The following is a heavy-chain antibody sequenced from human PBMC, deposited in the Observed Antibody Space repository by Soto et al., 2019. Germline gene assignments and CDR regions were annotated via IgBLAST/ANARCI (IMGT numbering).Heavy chain of an antibody. CDR2: IKSKTDGGTT. CDR3: TTATYDFWTGTYYFDF. V-gene: IGHV3-15*07. D-gene: IGHD3-3*01. J-gene: IGHJ4*01. CDR1: GFTFSNAW. Sequence: EVHLVESGGGLVKPGGSLRLSCAASGFTFSNAWMSWVRQGPGKGLEWVGRIKSKTDGGTTDYAAPVKGRFTMSRDDSTNTLFLQMISLKTEETAVYYCTTATYDFWTGTYYFDFWGQGALVTVSS.